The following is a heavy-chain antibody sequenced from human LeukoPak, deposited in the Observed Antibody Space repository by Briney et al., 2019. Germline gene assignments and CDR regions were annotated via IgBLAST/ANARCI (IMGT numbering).Heavy chain of an antibody. V-gene: IGHV4-39*01. CDR3: ARHYGP. D-gene: IGHD3-10*01. CDR2: IYYTGST. CDR1: GDSITSSNYY. J-gene: IGHJ5*02. Sequence: SETLSLTCTVSGDSITSSNYYWVWIRQPPGKGLEYIGNIYYTGSTSYNPSLKSRVTISIDTSKNQFSLNLRSVTAADTAVYYCARHYGPWGQGTLVTVSS.